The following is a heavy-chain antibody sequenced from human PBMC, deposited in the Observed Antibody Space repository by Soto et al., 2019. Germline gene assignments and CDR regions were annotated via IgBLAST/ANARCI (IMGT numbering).Heavy chain of an antibody. V-gene: IGHV4-34*01. CDR1: GGSFSGYY. CDR2: INHSGST. CDR3: VRASSGRSRYFDP. Sequence: QVQLQQWGAGLLKPSETLSLTCAVYGGSFSGYYWSWIRQPPGKGLEWIGEINHSGSTNYNPSLKSRVTISVDTYKNQFSLKLSSVTAADTAVYYCVRASSGRSRYFDPWGQGTLVTVSS. J-gene: IGHJ5*02. D-gene: IGHD6-25*01.